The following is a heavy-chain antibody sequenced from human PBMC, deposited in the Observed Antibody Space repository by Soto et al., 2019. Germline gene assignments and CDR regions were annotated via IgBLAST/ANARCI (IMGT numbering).Heavy chain of an antibody. Sequence: QVQLVESGGGVVQPGRSLRLSCAASGFTFSSYAMHWVRQAPGKGLECVAVISYDGSNKYYADSVKGRFTISRDNSQNTLYLQMNSLRAEDTAVYYSARGSIRSIAVATPQKFDPCGQGTLVTVSS. CDR3: ARGSIRSIAVATPQKFDP. V-gene: IGHV3-30-3*01. J-gene: IGHJ5*02. CDR1: GFTFSSYA. D-gene: IGHD6-6*01. CDR2: ISYDGSNK.